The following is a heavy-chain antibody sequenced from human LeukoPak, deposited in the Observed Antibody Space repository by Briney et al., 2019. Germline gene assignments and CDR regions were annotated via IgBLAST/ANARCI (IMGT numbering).Heavy chain of an antibody. Sequence: SQTLSLTCAISGDSVSSNSGSWSWIRQSPSRGHEWLGRIYYRSRWHYEYAVSVQNRISISPDTTKNQFSLQLNSMSPDDSAVYYCVSGGDWGFGWYFDAWGRGALVTVSS. J-gene: IGHJ2*01. D-gene: IGHD7-27*01. CDR2: IYYRSRWHY. V-gene: IGHV6-1*01. CDR3: VSGGDWGFGWYFDA. CDR1: GDSVSSNSGS.